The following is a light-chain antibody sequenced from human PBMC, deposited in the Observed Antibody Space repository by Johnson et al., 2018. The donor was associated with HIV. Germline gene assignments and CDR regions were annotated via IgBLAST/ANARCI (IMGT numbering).Light chain of an antibody. Sequence: QSVLTQPPSVSAAPGQKVTISCSGSNSNIGNNYVSWYQHLPGTGPKLLIYENNKRPSGIPDRFSGSKYGTSATLGITGLQTGDEADYYCGTWDSSLSAGVFGTGTKVTVL. CDR1: NSNIGNNY. J-gene: IGLJ1*01. CDR2: ENN. CDR3: GTWDSSLSAGV. V-gene: IGLV1-51*02.